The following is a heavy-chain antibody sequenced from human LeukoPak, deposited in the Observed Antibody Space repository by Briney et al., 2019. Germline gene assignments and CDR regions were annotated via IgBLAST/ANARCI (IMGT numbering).Heavy chain of an antibody. V-gene: IGHV4-59*01. Sequence: SETLSLTCTVSGGSISNYYWSWIRQPPGKGLEWIGYIYYIGSTNYNPSLKSRVTISVDTSKNQFSLRLSSVTAADTAVYYCARDRYGDFVFDYWGQGTLVTVSS. CDR3: ARDRYGDFVFDY. CDR1: GGSISNYY. CDR2: IYYIGST. J-gene: IGHJ4*02. D-gene: IGHD4-17*01.